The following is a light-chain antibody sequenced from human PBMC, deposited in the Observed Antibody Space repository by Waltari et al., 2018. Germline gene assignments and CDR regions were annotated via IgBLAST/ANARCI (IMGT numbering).Light chain of an antibody. J-gene: IGLJ3*02. CDR1: SLRRYY. CDR3: LSRDTTSTRV. CDR2: GQD. Sequence: SSELTQDPAVSVALGQTVSITCQGDSLRRYYASWYQQRPGQAPILLLYGQDNRPSGLPDRFSGSTSGNTASLTITGAQAEDEADYYCLSRDTTSTRVFGGGTRLTV. V-gene: IGLV3-19*01.